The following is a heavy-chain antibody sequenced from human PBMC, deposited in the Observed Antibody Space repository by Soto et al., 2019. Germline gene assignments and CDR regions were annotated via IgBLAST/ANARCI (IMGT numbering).Heavy chain of an antibody. J-gene: IGHJ3*02. Sequence: QLQLQESGPGLVKPSETLSLTCTVSGGSISSSSYYWGWIRQPPGKGLEWIGSIYYSGSTYYNPSLKSRVTISVDTSKTQFSLKLSSVTAADTAVYYCATCITMERSAFDIWGQGTMVTVSS. CDR1: GGSISSSSYY. V-gene: IGHV4-39*01. D-gene: IGHD3-10*01. CDR3: ATCITMERSAFDI. CDR2: IYYSGST.